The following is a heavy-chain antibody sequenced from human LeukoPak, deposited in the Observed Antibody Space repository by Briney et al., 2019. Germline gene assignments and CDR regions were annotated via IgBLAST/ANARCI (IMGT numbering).Heavy chain of an antibody. J-gene: IGHJ5*02. Sequence: ASVKVSCKASGYTFTSYGISWVRQAPGQGLEWMGWISAYNGNTNYAQKPQGRVTMTTDTSTSTAYMELRSLRSDDTAVYYCARDSSSWYGGWFDPWGQGTLVTVSS. CDR1: GYTFTSYG. D-gene: IGHD6-13*01. CDR2: ISAYNGNT. V-gene: IGHV1-18*01. CDR3: ARDSSSWYGGWFDP.